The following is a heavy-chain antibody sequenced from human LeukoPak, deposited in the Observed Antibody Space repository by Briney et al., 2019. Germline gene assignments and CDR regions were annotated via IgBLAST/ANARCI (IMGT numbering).Heavy chain of an antibody. CDR3: AIEEYCRGGSCGNALYYNGRDF. J-gene: IGHJ6*02. V-gene: IGHV3-30-3*01. CDR1: GFTFSSYA. CDR2: ISYDGSNK. Sequence: GGSLRLSCAASGFTFSSYAMHWVRQAPGKGLEWVAVISYDGSNKYYADSVKGRFTISRDNSKNTLYLQMNSLRAQDTALYYCAIEEYCRGGSCGNALYYNGRDFGGQGPTVTVSS. D-gene: IGHD2-15*01.